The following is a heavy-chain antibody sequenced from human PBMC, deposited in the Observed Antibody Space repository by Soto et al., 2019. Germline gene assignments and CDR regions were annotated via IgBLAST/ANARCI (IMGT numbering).Heavy chain of an antibody. CDR2: ISAYNGVT. J-gene: IGHJ5*02. CDR3: ARTYRGTHTFFGP. CDR1: GYTFTSYG. D-gene: IGHD5-12*01. V-gene: IGHV1-18*04. Sequence: ASVKVSCKASGYTFTSYGSSWVREAPRQGIEWMGWISAYNGVTNYEQKFKGRVTVTADSSTNTAYMEPRSLLSDDTAVYYCARTYRGTHTFFGPWGQGTLVTVS.